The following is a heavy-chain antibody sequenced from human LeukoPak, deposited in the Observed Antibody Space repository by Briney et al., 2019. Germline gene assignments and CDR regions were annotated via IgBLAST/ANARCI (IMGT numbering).Heavy chain of an antibody. CDR1: GFTFSSYA. CDR2: ISGSGGST. D-gene: IGHD1-26*01. V-gene: IGHV3-23*01. Sequence: PGGSLRLSCAASGFTFSSYAMSWVRQAPGKGLEWVSAISGSGGSTYYADSMKGRFTISRDNAKNSLYLQMNSLSAEDTAVYYCARIEGSYSYFDYWGQGTLVTVSS. CDR3: ARIEGSYSYFDY. J-gene: IGHJ4*02.